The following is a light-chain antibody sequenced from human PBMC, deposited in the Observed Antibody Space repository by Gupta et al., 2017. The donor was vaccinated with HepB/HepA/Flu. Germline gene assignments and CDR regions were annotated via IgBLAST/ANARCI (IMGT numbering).Light chain of an antibody. CDR2: GAT. V-gene: IGKV1-8*01. J-gene: IGKJ1*01. CDR3: QQDYSYPRT. CDR1: QALSGF. Sequence: AIRMTQSPSSLSASIGDRVTITCRASQALSGFLAWYQQKPGKAPNLLIHGATSLQRGVPSRFSGSGFGSDFTLTISGLQSEDFATYCCQQDYSYPRTFGQGTQVE.